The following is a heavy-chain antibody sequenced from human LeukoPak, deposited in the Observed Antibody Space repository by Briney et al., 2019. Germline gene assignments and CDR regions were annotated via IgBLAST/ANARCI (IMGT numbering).Heavy chain of an antibody. CDR1: GGSITITNG. Sequence: SETLSLTCGVSGGSITITNGGSWVRQPPGRAREWIGEVSLSGLTNYNPSLSSRVIMALDTSKNHLSLHLTSVTAADTAVYYCSRENGAFSPFGYWGQGYLVTVLS. CDR2: VSLSGLT. J-gene: IGHJ4*02. D-gene: IGHD2-8*01. CDR3: SRENGAFSPFGY. V-gene: IGHV4-4*02.